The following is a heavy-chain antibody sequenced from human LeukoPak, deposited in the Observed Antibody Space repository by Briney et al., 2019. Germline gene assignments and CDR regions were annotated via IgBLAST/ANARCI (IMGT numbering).Heavy chain of an antibody. CDR3: AKDSRGANFFGDFDY. Sequence: GGSLTLSCAASGFTFGLYGMHWVRQAPGKGLEWVALISNDGSKTYYADPVKGRFTISRENSKNTVYLQVSSLRADDTAVYYCAKDSRGANFFGDFDYWGQGTLVTVSS. CDR2: ISNDGSKT. V-gene: IGHV3-33*06. CDR1: GFTFGLYG. D-gene: IGHD3-10*01. J-gene: IGHJ4*02.